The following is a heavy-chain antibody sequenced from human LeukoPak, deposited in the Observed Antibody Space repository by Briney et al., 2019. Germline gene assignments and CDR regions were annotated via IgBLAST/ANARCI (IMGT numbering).Heavy chain of an antibody. CDR3: ARGYRTVGAIEYFQH. Sequence: ASVKVSCKASGYTFTSYAMHWVRQAPGQGLEWMGRINPNSGGTNYAQKFQGRVTMTRDTSISTAYMELSRLRSDDTAVYYCARGYRTVGAIEYFQHWGQGTLVTVSS. CDR2: INPNSGGT. J-gene: IGHJ1*01. D-gene: IGHD1-26*01. CDR1: GYTFTSYA. V-gene: IGHV1-2*06.